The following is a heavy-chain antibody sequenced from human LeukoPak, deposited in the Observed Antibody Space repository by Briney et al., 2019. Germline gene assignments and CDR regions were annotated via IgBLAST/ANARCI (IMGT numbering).Heavy chain of an antibody. CDR3: AKDMRKEWLQNQKGAFDI. Sequence: PGGSLRLSCAASGFTFSSYSMNWVRQAPGKGLEWVAVISYDGSNKYYADSVKGRFTISRDNSKNTLYLQMNSLRAEDTAVYYCAKDMRKEWLQNQKGAFDIWGQGTMVTVSS. J-gene: IGHJ3*02. V-gene: IGHV3-30*18. CDR1: GFTFSSYS. D-gene: IGHD5-24*01. CDR2: ISYDGSNK.